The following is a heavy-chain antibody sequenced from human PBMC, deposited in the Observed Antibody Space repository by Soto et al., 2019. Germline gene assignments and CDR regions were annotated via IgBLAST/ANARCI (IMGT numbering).Heavy chain of an antibody. CDR3: ARHNYGSGSTYFDY. CDR1: GGSVSSGSYY. V-gene: IGHV4-61*01. Sequence: PSETLSLTCTVSGGSVSSGSYYWSWIRQPPGKGLEWIGYIYHSGSTYYNPSLKSRVTISVDRSKNQFSLKLNSMTAADTAVYYCARHNYGSGSTYFDYWGQGTLVTVSS. J-gene: IGHJ4*02. D-gene: IGHD3-10*01. CDR2: IYHSGST.